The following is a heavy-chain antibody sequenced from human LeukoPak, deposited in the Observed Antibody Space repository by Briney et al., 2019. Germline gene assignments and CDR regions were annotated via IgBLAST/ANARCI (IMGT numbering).Heavy chain of an antibody. Sequence: SVKVSCKASGDSFSSYPISWVRLAPGQGLEWMGRIIPMLDITDYAQKFQGRITITADKSTTTAYMELSSLRSEDTAVYYCAREYAGGNSFHVIFHIWGQGTMVSVSS. D-gene: IGHD4-23*01. J-gene: IGHJ3*02. CDR3: AREYAGGNSFHVIFHI. CDR1: GDSFSSYP. V-gene: IGHV1-69*04. CDR2: IIPMLDIT.